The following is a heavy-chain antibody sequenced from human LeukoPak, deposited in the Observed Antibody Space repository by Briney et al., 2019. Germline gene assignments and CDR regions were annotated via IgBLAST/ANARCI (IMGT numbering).Heavy chain of an antibody. D-gene: IGHD2-15*01. CDR1: GYTFTGYY. CDR2: INPNSGGT. Sequence: GASVKVSCKASGYTFTGYYMHWVRQAPGQGLEWMGWINPNSGGTNYAQKFQGRVTMTRDTSISTAYMELSRLRSDDTAVYYCARDRAGYCSGGSRLNTLFDYWGQGTLVTVSS. V-gene: IGHV1-2*02. J-gene: IGHJ4*02. CDR3: ARDRAGYCSGGSRLNTLFDY.